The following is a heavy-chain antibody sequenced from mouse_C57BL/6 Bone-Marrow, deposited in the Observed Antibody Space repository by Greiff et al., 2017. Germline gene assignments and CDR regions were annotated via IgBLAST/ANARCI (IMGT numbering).Heavy chain of an antibody. J-gene: IGHJ4*01. CDR3: ARPELGYARDY. V-gene: IGHV5-17*01. CDR1: GFTFSDYG. CDR2: ISRGSSTI. Sequence: EVHLVESGGGLVKPGGSLKLSCAASGFTFSDYGMHWVRQAPEKGLEWVAYISRGSSTIYYADTVKGRFTISRDNAKNTLFLQMTSLRSADTAMYYCARPELGYARDYWCQGTSVTVSS.